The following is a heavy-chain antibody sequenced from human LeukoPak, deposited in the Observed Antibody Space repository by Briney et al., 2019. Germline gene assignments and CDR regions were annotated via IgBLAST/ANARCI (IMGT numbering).Heavy chain of an antibody. V-gene: IGHV1-2*02. CDR3: ARDSPRNLRYFDWSSDY. D-gene: IGHD3-9*01. CDR1: GYTFTSYY. CDR2: INPNSGGT. Sequence: ASVKVSCKASGYTFTSYYMHWVRQAPGQGLEWMGWINPNSGGTNYAQKFQGRVTMTRDTSISTAYMELSRLRSDDTAVYYCARDSPRNLRYFDWSSDYWGQGTLVTVSS. J-gene: IGHJ4*02.